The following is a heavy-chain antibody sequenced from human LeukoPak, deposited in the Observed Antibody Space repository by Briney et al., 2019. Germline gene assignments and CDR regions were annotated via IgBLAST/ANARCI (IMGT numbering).Heavy chain of an antibody. D-gene: IGHD1-26*01. CDR1: GFTVSSNY. Sequence: GGSLRLSCAASGFTVSSNYMSWVRQAPGKGLEWVSVIYSGGSTYYADSVKGRFTISRDNSKNTLYLQMNSLRAEDTAAYYCARDRVGATYWYFDLWGRGTLVTVSS. CDR3: ARDRVGATYWYFDL. J-gene: IGHJ2*01. CDR2: IYSGGST. V-gene: IGHV3-53*01.